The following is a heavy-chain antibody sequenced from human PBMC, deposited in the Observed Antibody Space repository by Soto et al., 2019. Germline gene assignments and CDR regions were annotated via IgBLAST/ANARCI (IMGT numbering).Heavy chain of an antibody. CDR1: GFTFSDYY. CDR3: ARGWDIVLVPAAVSGCYSPPDV. V-gene: IGHV3-11*06. D-gene: IGHD2-2*01. Sequence: QVQLVESGGGLVKPGGSLRLSCAASGFTFSDYYMSWIRQAPGKGLEWVSYISSSSSYTNYADSVKGRFTISRDNAKNSLYLQMNSLRAEDTAVYYCARGWDIVLVPAAVSGCYSPPDVWGEGTTVTVSS. J-gene: IGHJ6*04. CDR2: ISSSSSYT.